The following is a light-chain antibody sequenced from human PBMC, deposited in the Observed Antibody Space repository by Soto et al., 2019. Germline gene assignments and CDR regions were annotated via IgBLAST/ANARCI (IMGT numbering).Light chain of an antibody. J-gene: IGLJ3*02. CDR1: SSNIESNY. CDR2: RND. Sequence: QSVPTQPPSASGTPGQRVTISCSGSSSNIESNYVYWYQQLPGSAPKLLIYRNDQRPSGVPDRFSGSKSGTSASLAISGLRSEDEADYYCAAWDDSLSALVFGGGTKLTVL. CDR3: AAWDDSLSALV. V-gene: IGLV1-47*01.